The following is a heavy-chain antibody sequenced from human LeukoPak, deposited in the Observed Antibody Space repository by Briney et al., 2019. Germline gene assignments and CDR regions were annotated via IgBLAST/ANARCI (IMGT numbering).Heavy chain of an antibody. V-gene: IGHV3-7*01. J-gene: IGHJ3*02. CDR2: ISDDGSKK. Sequence: PGGSLRLSCAASGFTFSSYWMSWVRQAPGKGLEWVSNISDDGSKKYYVDSVKGRFTISRDNAKNSLYLQMNSLRAEDTAVYYCARDQGGYYDFGSGYPHDAFDIWGQGTMVTVSS. D-gene: IGHD3-3*01. CDR3: ARDQGGYYDFGSGYPHDAFDI. CDR1: GFTFSSYW.